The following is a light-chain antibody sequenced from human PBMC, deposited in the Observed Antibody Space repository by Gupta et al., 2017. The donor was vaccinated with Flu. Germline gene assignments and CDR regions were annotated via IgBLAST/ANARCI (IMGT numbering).Light chain of an antibody. CDR3: QSADSSTSCV. Sequence: SYELTQPPSVSVSPGKTARIPCSGDALHKQYAYWYQQKQGQASVLVIYKDSERPSGIHERFSASRSGTTVTLTICGCQAEDEADYNGQSADSSTSCVFGGGTKLTVL. J-gene: IGLJ3*02. V-gene: IGLV3-25*02. CDR1: ALHKQY. CDR2: KDS.